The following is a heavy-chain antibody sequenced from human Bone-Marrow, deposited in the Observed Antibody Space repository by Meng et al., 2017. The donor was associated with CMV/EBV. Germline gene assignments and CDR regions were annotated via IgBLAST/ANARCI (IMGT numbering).Heavy chain of an antibody. V-gene: IGHV1-2*02. J-gene: IGHJ4*02. CDR2: VNSKNEAT. Sequence: QVQLLQSGHEMKKTGVSVKVSCPTSGFTFSDYYIHWVRQAPGQGLEWMGWVNSKNEATNYARKFQGRVSMTRDTSISTAHMELSRLMSDDTAVYYCVRSSGWSLFDYWGQGTLVTVSS. CDR1: GFTFSDYY. D-gene: IGHD6-19*01. CDR3: VRSSGWSLFDY.